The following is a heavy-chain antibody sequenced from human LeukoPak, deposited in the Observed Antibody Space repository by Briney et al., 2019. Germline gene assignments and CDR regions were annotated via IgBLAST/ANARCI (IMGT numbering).Heavy chain of an antibody. V-gene: IGHV4-30-2*03. CDR3: ARRYSSSWYAFDY. CDR1: GGSISSGGYY. CDR2: IYHSGST. Sequence: SETLSLTCTVSGGSISSGGYYWSWIRQPPGKGLEWIGYIYHSGSTYYNPSLKSRVTISVDTSKNQFSLKLSSVTAADTAVYYCARRYSSSWYAFDYWGQGTLVTVSS. D-gene: IGHD6-13*01. J-gene: IGHJ4*02.